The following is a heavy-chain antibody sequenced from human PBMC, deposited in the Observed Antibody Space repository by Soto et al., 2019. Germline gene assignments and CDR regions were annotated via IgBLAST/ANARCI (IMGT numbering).Heavy chain of an antibody. CDR1: GFTFSSYS. V-gene: IGHV3-30-3*01. CDR3: VYYYDSSGYPNWFDP. Sequence: QVQLVESGGGVVQPGRSLRLSCAASGFTFSSYSIHWVRQAPGTGLEWVAVISYDGSNKYYADSVKGRFTISRDNSKNTLYLQMNSLRAEDTAVYYCVYYYDSSGYPNWFDPWGQGTLVTVSS. CDR2: ISYDGSNK. D-gene: IGHD3-22*01. J-gene: IGHJ5*02.